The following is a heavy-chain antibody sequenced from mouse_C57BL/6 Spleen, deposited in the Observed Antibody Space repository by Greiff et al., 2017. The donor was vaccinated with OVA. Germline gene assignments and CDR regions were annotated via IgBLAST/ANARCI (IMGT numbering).Heavy chain of an antibody. CDR3: ARDQKGNYPMDY. D-gene: IGHD2-1*01. J-gene: IGHJ4*01. V-gene: IGHV5-4*01. Sequence: VQLKESGGGLVKPGGSLKLSCAASGFTFSSYAMSWVRQTPEKRLEWVATISDGGSYTYYPDNVKGRFTISRDNAKNNLYLQMSHLKSEDTAMYYCARDQKGNYPMDYWGQGTSVTVSS. CDR2: ISDGGSYT. CDR1: GFTFSSYA.